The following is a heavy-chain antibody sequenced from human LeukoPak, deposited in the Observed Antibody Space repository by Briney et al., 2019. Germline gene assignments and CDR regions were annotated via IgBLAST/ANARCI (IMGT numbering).Heavy chain of an antibody. CDR1: GGTFSSYA. CDR2: IIPIFGTA. D-gene: IGHD6-13*01. J-gene: IGHJ4*02. Sequence: ASVTVSCKASGGTFSSYAISWVRQAPGQGLEWMGGIIPIFGTANYAQKFQGRVTITADESTSTAYMELSSLRSEDTAVYYCARNQSAAAGFDYWGQGTLVTVSS. V-gene: IGHV1-69*13. CDR3: ARNQSAAAGFDY.